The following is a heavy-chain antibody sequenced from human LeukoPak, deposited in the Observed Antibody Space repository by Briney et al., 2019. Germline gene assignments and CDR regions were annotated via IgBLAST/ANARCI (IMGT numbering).Heavy chain of an antibody. D-gene: IGHD6-19*01. CDR3: ARAAVAGTGFWFDP. V-gene: IGHV4-34*01. CDR2: INHSGST. Sequence: SETLLLICAAYGGSCSGYSWSWIRQPPGKGLEWIGEINHSGSTNYNPSLKSRVTISVDTSKNQFSLKLSSVTAADTAVYYCARAAVAGTGFWFDPWGQGTLVTVSS. J-gene: IGHJ5*02. CDR1: GGSCSGYS.